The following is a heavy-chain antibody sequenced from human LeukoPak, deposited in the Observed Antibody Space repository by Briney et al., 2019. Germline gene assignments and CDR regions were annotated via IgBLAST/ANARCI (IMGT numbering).Heavy chain of an antibody. CDR3: AKGYLYFDY. D-gene: IGHD1-1*01. CDR2: ISISSASST. CDR1: GFTFSSYA. J-gene: IGHJ4*02. V-gene: IGHV3-23*01. Sequence: GGSLRPSCAVSGFTFSSYAMSWVRQAPGKGLQWVSSISISSASSTYYADSVKGRFTISRDNAKNTLYLQMNSLRAEDTAVYFCAKGYLYFDYWGQGTLVTVSS.